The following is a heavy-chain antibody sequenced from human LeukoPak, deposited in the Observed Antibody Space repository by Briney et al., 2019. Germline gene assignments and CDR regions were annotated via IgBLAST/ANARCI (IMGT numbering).Heavy chain of an antibody. CDR2: IAHSGDT. CDR1: GGSITSYY. CDR3: ARTGRVFDF. J-gene: IGHJ4*02. Sequence: PSETLSLTSAVSGGSITSYYWSWIRQPPGKGLECIAYIAHSGDTNFNPSLKSRATISMDTSKNQFSLKLNSVAAADTAVYYCARTGRVFDFWGQGIQVTVSS. V-gene: IGHV4-4*09.